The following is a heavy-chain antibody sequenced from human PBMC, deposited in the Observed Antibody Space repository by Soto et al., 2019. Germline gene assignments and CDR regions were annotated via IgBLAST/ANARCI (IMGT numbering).Heavy chain of an antibody. D-gene: IGHD4-17*01. V-gene: IGHV3-21*01. Sequence: GGSLRLSCAASGFTFSSYSMNWVRQAPGKGLEWVSSISSSSSYIYYADSVKGRFTISRDNAKNSLYLQMNSLRAEDTAVYYCARYRIVGDYLYYYYYGMDVWGQGTTVTVSS. J-gene: IGHJ6*02. CDR1: GFTFSSYS. CDR2: ISSSSSYI. CDR3: ARYRIVGDYLYYYYYGMDV.